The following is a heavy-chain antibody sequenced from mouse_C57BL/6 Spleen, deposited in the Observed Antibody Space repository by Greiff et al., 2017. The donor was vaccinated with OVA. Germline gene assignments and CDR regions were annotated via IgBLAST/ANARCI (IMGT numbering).Heavy chain of an antibody. J-gene: IGHJ4*01. CDR1: GYTFTSYW. CDR3: ARGDYGSSLYAMDY. D-gene: IGHD1-1*01. CDR2: IDPSDSYT. V-gene: IGHV1-69*01. Sequence: QVQLQQPGAELVMPGASVKLSCKASGYTFTSYWMHWVKQRPGQGLEWIGAIDPSDSYTNYNPKFKGKSTLTVDKSSSTAYMQLSSLTSEDSAVLDCARGDYGSSLYAMDYWGQGTSVTVSS.